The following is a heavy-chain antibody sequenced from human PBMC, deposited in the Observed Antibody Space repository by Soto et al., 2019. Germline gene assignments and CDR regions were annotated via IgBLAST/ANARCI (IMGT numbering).Heavy chain of an antibody. CDR2: INHSGST. CDR1: GGSFSGYY. Sequence: KASETLSLTCAVYGGSFSGYYWSWIRQPPGKGLEWIGEINHSGSTNYNPSLKSRVTISVDTSKNQFSPKLSSVTAADTAVYYCASPQRSYYDFWSGYYRYYGMDVWGQGTTVTVSS. CDR3: ASPQRSYYDFWSGYYRYYGMDV. J-gene: IGHJ6*02. V-gene: IGHV4-34*01. D-gene: IGHD3-3*01.